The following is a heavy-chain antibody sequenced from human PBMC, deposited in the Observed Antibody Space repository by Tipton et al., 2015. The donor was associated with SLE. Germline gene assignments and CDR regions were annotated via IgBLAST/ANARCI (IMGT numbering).Heavy chain of an antibody. CDR1: GGSISSSSYY. Sequence: TLSLICTVSGGSISSSSYYWGWIRQPPGKGLEWIGSIYYSGSTYYNPSLKSRVTISVDTSKNQFSLKLSSVTAADTAVYYCARDRDYYDSSGLFDPWGQGTLVTVSS. D-gene: IGHD3-22*01. CDR3: ARDRDYYDSSGLFDP. V-gene: IGHV4-39*07. CDR2: IYYSGST. J-gene: IGHJ5*02.